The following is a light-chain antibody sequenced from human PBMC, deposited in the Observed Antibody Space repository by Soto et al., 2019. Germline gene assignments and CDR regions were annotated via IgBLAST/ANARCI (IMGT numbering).Light chain of an antibody. V-gene: IGKV3-11*01. J-gene: IGKJ1*01. CDR1: QSVSSY. Sequence: EIVLTQSPATLSLSPGERATLSCRASQSVSSYLAWYQQKPGQAPRLPIYDVSNRATDIPARFSGSGSGTDFTLTISSLEPEDLAVYYCQQRSNWPRTFGQGTKVDIK. CDR3: QQRSNWPRT. CDR2: DVS.